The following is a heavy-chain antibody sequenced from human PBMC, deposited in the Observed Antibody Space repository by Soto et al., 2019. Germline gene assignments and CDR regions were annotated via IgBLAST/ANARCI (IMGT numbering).Heavy chain of an antibody. CDR3: AKGPRSLDY. CDR2: ISGSGDNT. CDR1: GFTFNIYA. V-gene: IGHV3-23*01. Sequence: GGSLRLSCAVSGFTFNIYAMNWVRQAPGKGLEWVSTISGSGDNTYYADTVKGRFSISRDNSKHNLYLQMNSLRAEDTAVYYCAKGPRSLDYWGQGTLVTVSS. J-gene: IGHJ4*02.